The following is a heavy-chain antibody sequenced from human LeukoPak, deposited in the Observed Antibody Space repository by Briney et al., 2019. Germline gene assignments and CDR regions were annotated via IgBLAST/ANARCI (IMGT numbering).Heavy chain of an antibody. Sequence: SETLSLTCTVSGYSISSDYYWGWIRQPPGKGLEWIGSIYHSGSTYYNPSLKSRVTISVDTSKNQFSLKLSSVTAADTAVYYCARAIEVGAMTPFDYWGQGTLVTVSS. CDR1: GYSISSDYY. D-gene: IGHD1-26*01. CDR2: IYHSGST. J-gene: IGHJ4*02. CDR3: ARAIEVGAMTPFDY. V-gene: IGHV4-38-2*02.